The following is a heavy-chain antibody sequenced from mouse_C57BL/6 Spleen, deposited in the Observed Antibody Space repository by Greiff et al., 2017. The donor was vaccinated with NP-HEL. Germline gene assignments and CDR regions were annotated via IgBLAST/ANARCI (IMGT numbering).Heavy chain of an antibody. CDR1: GYTFTSYG. V-gene: IGHV1-81*01. D-gene: IGHD3-2*02. J-gene: IGHJ3*01. CDR3: ARKAAQATVAY. Sequence: LQESGAELARPGASVKLSCKASGYTFTSYGISWVKQRTGQGLEWIGEIYPRSGNTYYNEKFKGKATLTADKSSSTAYMELRSLTSEDSAVYFCARKAAQATVAYWGQGTLVTVSA. CDR2: IYPRSGNT.